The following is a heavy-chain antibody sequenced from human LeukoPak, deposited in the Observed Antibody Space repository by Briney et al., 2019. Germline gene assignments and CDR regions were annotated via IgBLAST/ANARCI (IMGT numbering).Heavy chain of an antibody. CDR2: IYYTGST. CDR1: GYSISSGSF. Sequence: SETLSLTCTVSGYSISSGSFWGWIRQPPGKGLEWIGSIYYTGSTYYNPSLKSRITISIDTSKNQFSLKLNSVTAADTAVYYCAKSNGYGLIDIWGQGTMVTVSS. V-gene: IGHV4-38-2*02. J-gene: IGHJ3*02. CDR3: AKSNGYGLIDI. D-gene: IGHD3-22*01.